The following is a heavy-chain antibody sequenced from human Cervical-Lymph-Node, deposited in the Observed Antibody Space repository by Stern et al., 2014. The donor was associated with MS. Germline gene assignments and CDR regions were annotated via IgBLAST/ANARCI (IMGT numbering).Heavy chain of an antibody. CDR3: ARAVDHPDYGGNVDAFDI. CDR2: IYPGDSGT. D-gene: IGHD4-23*01. CDR1: GYSFTSYW. V-gene: IGHV5-51*01. Sequence: EVHLVESGAEVKKPGESLKISCKGSGYSFTSYWIGWVRQMPGKGLEWMGVIYPGDSGTRYSPSFQGQVPISADKSISTAYLQWSSLKASDTAMYYCARAVDHPDYGGNVDAFDIWGQGTMVTVSS. J-gene: IGHJ3*02.